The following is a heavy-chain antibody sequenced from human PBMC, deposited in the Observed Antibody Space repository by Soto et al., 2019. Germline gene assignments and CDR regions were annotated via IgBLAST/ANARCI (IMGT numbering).Heavy chain of an antibody. J-gene: IGHJ4*02. CDR3: ARDAPPEDY. CDR2: ISAYNGNT. Sequence: QVQLVQSGAEVKKPGASVKVSCKASGYTFTSYGISWVRQAPGQGLEWMGWISAYNGNTNYAKKPQGRRTKPTDTSTSTAYKELRSLRADDTAVDYCARDAPPEDYWGQGTLVTVSS. V-gene: IGHV1-18*01. CDR1: GYTFTSYG.